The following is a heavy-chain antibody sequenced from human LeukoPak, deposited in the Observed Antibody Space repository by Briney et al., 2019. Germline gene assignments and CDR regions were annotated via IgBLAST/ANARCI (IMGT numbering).Heavy chain of an antibody. D-gene: IGHD3-22*01. V-gene: IGHV3-23*01. CDR2: ISGSGGST. J-gene: IGHJ4*02. Sequence: GGSLRLSCAASGFTFSSYAMSWVRQAPGKGLEWVSAISGSGGSTYYADSVKGRFTISRDNSKNTLYLQMNSLRAEDTAVYYCAKDLYYYYDSSGYYPYWGQGTLVTVSS. CDR3: AKDLYYYYDSSGYYPY. CDR1: GFTFSSYA.